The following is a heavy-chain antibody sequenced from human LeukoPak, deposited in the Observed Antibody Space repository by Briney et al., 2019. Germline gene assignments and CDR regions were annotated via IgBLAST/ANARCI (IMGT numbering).Heavy chain of an antibody. CDR1: GFTFSSYE. V-gene: IGHV3-30*02. D-gene: IGHD2-15*01. Sequence: PGGSLRLSCAASGFTFSSYEMNWVRQAPGKGLEWVAFIRYDGSNKYYADSVKGRFTISRDNSKNTLYLQMNSLRAEDTAVYYCARGPTNLVTAASGWFDPWGQGTLVTVSS. CDR2: IRYDGSNK. J-gene: IGHJ5*02. CDR3: ARGPTNLVTAASGWFDP.